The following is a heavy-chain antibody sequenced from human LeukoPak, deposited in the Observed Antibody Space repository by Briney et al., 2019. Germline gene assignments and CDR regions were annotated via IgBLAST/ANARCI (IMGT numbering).Heavy chain of an antibody. J-gene: IGHJ4*02. CDR3: ARGGVGSSDY. V-gene: IGHV4-59*01. CDR2: IYYSGST. Sequence: SETLSLTCTVSGGSLSSYYWSWIRQPPGKGLEWIGYIYYSGSTNYNPSLKSRVTISVDTSKNQFPLKLSSVTAADAAVYYCARGGVGSSDYWGQGTLVTVSS. D-gene: IGHD1-26*01. CDR1: GGSLSSYY.